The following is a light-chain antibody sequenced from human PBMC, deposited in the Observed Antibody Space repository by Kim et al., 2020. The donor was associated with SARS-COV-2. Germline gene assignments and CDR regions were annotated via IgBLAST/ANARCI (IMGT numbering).Light chain of an antibody. CDR2: EVS. V-gene: IGLV2-23*02. CDR1: SSDVGSYNL. Sequence: ITISCTGTSSDVGSYNLVSWYQQHPGKAPKLMIYEVSKRPSGVSNRFSGSKSGNTASLTISGLQAEDEADYYCCSYAGSSTFVVVFGGGTQLTVL. CDR3: CSYAGSSTFVVV. J-gene: IGLJ2*01.